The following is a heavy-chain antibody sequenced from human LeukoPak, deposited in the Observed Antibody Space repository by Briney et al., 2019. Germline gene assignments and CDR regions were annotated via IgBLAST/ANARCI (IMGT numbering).Heavy chain of an antibody. CDR1: VVTSCSDW. Sequence: GGSLRLSRAAPVVTSCSDWMSCGCQAPGKGLEWVANIKQDGSEKYYVDSVKGRFTISRDNAKNSLYLQMNSLRAEDTAVYNCAREYSSFDYWGQGTLVTVSS. CDR2: IKQDGSEK. D-gene: IGHD5-18*01. J-gene: IGHJ4*02. CDR3: AREYSSFDY. V-gene: IGHV3-7*04.